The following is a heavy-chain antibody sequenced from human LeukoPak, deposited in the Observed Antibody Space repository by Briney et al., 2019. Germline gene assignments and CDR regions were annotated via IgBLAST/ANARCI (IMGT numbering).Heavy chain of an antibody. Sequence: GGSLRLSCAASGFTFSSYEMNWVRQAPGKGLEWVSYISSSGSTKDYADSVKGRFTISRDNAKNSLYLQMNSLRAEDTGVYYCARELERSGCDPWGQGTLVTVSS. CDR1: GFTFSSYE. V-gene: IGHV3-48*03. D-gene: IGHD6-19*01. J-gene: IGHJ5*02. CDR3: ARELERSGCDP. CDR2: ISSSGSTK.